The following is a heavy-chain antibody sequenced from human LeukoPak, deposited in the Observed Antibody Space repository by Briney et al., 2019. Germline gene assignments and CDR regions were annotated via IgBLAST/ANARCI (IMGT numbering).Heavy chain of an antibody. CDR3: AREGYCTNGVCYSVY. Sequence: PGGSLRLSCAASGFTFDDYGMSWVRQAPGKGLEWVSGINWNGGSTGYADSVKGRFTISRDNAKNSLYLQMNSLRAEDTALYYCAREGYCTNGVCYSVYWGQGTLVTVSS. J-gene: IGHJ4*02. V-gene: IGHV3-20*04. CDR2: INWNGGST. CDR1: GFTFDDYG. D-gene: IGHD2-8*01.